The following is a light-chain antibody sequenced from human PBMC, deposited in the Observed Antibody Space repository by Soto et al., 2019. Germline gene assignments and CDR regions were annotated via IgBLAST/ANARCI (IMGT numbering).Light chain of an antibody. CDR1: SSDVGGYNY. CDR3: CSYAGSPKYV. V-gene: IGLV2-11*01. CDR2: DVN. J-gene: IGLJ1*01. Sequence: QSALTQPRSVSGSPVQSVTISCTGTSSDVGGYNYVSWSQQHSCKAPKVMIYDVNERPSGVTDRFSGSKSGKTASRTISWIQAEDEADYYCCSYAGSPKYVFGPETKLTVL.